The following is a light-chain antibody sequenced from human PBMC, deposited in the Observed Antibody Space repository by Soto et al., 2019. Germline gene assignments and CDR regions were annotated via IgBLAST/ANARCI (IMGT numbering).Light chain of an antibody. Sequence: EIVFTQSPGTLSLSPGDRATLSCRASQSVSSSYVAWYQQKPGQAPRLLIYGASSRATGIPDRFSGSGSGTDFTFTIIRLEPEDFAVYYCQQYGTSPGFSFGHGTNLEIK. CDR3: QQYGTSPGFS. CDR2: GAS. CDR1: QSVSSSY. J-gene: IGKJ2*01. V-gene: IGKV3-20*01.